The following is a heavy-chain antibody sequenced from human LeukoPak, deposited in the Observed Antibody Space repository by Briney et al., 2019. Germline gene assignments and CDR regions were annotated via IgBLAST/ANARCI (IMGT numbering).Heavy chain of an antibody. CDR2: IKSKTDGGTT. J-gene: IGHJ4*02. CDR3: TTDRVGWELLFDY. V-gene: IGHV3-15*01. D-gene: IGHD1-26*01. CDR1: GFTFSNAW. Sequence: GGSLRLSCAASGFTFSNAWMSWVRQAPGKGLEWVGRIKSKTDGGTTDYAAPVKGRFTISRDDSKNTLYLQMNSLKTEDTAVYYCTTDRVGWELLFDYWGQGTLVTVSS.